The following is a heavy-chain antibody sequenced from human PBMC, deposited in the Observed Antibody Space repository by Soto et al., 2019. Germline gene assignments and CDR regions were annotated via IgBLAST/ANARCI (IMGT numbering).Heavy chain of an antibody. J-gene: IGHJ6*03. CDR2: IYYSGST. CDR1: GGSISSYY. V-gene: IGHV4-59*08. CDR3: ARLSGVDLLYYYYYYMDV. Sequence: TSETLSLTCTVSGGSISSYYWSWIRQPPGKGLEWIGYIYYSGSTNYNPSLKSRVTISVDTSKNQFSLKLSSVTAADTAVYYCARLSGVDLLYYYYYYMDVWGKGTTVTVSS. D-gene: IGHD3-3*01.